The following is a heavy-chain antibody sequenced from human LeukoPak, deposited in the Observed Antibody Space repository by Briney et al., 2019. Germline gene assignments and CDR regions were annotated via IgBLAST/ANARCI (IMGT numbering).Heavy chain of an antibody. D-gene: IGHD1-26*01. J-gene: IGHJ4*02. CDR3: ARVGGRYSTGIDY. CDR1: GGSIRSYY. Sequence: SETLSLTCNVSGGSIRSYYWTWIRQPPGKGLEWIGYIYYSGTTNYNPSLKSRVTISVDTSKNQFSLKLSSVTAADTAVYYCARVGGRYSTGIDYSGQGTLVTVSS. V-gene: IGHV4-59*01. CDR2: IYYSGTT.